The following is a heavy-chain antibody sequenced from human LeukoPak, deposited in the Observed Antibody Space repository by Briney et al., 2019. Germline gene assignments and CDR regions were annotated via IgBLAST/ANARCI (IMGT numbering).Heavy chain of an antibody. V-gene: IGHV3-7*03. CDR3: AKEGRSLQTY. J-gene: IGHJ4*02. D-gene: IGHD5-24*01. CDR1: GLMFSSNW. Sequence: GGSLRLSCAASGLMFSSNWMSWVRLAPGKGLEWVANIKEDGTETYYVDSVKGRFTISRDNAKNSLYLQMNSLRVEDTAVYYCAKEGRSLQTYWGQGTLVTVSS. CDR2: IKEDGTET.